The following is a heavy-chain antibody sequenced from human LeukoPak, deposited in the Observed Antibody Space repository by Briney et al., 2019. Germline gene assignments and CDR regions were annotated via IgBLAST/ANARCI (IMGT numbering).Heavy chain of an antibody. V-gene: IGHV4-59*01. J-gene: IGHJ4*02. CDR1: GGSINSYY. CDR3: ARLFHPALSGNYPFDY. D-gene: IGHD1-26*01. Sequence: EASETLSLTCTVSGGSINSYYWSWIRQLPGKGLEWIAYIYYSGSTSYNPSLKSRVTISVDTSKNQFSLKLNSVTAADTAMYYCARLFHPALSGNYPFDYWGQGTLVTVSS. CDR2: IYYSGST.